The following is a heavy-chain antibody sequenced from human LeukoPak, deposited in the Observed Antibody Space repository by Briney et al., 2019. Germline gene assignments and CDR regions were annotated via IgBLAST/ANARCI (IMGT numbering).Heavy chain of an antibody. D-gene: IGHD5-24*01. Sequence: GGSLRLSCAASGFTFSSYAMNWVRQAPGKGLEWVSGISGSGGSTNYADSVEGRFTVSRDNSNNTVYLQMNSPRADDTAVYYCAKDARRDGYSYDYWGQGTLVTVSS. CDR2: ISGSGGST. V-gene: IGHV3-23*01. J-gene: IGHJ4*02. CDR3: AKDARRDGYSYDY. CDR1: GFTFSSYA.